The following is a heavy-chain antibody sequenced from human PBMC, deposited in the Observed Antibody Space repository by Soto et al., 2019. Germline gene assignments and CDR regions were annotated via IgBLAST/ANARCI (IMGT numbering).Heavy chain of an antibody. Sequence: QVQLVQSGAEVKKPGASVKVSCKASGYTFTSYGISWVRQAPGQGLEWMGWISAYNGNTNYARKLQGRVTMTTDTSTSPASMELRSLRCDYRAVYYGASNYLYYYGSGNINHYVMDVWGQGTTFTVSS. CDR1: GYTFTSYG. J-gene: IGHJ6*02. V-gene: IGHV1-18*01. CDR3: ASNYLYYYGSGNINHYVMDV. CDR2: ISAYNGNT. D-gene: IGHD3-10*01.